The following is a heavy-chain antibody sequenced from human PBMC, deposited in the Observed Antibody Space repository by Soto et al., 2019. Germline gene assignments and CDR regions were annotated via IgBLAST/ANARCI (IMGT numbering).Heavy chain of an antibody. V-gene: IGHV1-69*06. CDR2: IIPIFGTA. Sequence: SVKVSCKASGGTFSSYAISWVRQAPGQGLEWMGGIIPIFGTANYAQKFQGRVTITADKSTSTAYMELSSLRSEDTAVYYCARERSQYYDFWSGYYPGYYYYGMDVWGQGTTVTVSS. CDR1: GGTFSSYA. CDR3: ARERSQYYDFWSGYYPGYYYYGMDV. D-gene: IGHD3-3*01. J-gene: IGHJ6*02.